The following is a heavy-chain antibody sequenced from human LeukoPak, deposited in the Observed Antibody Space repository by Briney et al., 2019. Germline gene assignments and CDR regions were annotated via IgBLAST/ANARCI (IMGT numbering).Heavy chain of an antibody. CDR2: ISGSGGST. V-gene: IGHV3-23*01. CDR1: GFTFGSYA. Sequence: PGGSLRLSCAASGFTFGSYAMSWVRQAPGKGLEWVSAISGSGGSTYYADSVKGRFTISRDNSKNTLYLQMNSLRAEDTAVYYCAKAYDSSGYFDYWGQGTLVTVSS. J-gene: IGHJ4*02. CDR3: AKAYDSSGYFDY. D-gene: IGHD3-22*01.